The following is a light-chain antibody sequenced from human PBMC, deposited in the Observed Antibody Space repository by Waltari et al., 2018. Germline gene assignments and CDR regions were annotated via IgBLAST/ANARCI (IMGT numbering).Light chain of an antibody. CDR3: QQRSNWRFT. CDR1: QSVSSY. Sequence: EIVLTQSPATLSLSPGERATLSCRASQSVSSYLAWYQQKPGQAPRLLIYDASNRATGIPARFSGSGSGTDFTLTINSLEPEDFAVYYCQQRSNWRFTFGPGTKVEIK. J-gene: IGKJ3*01. V-gene: IGKV3-11*01. CDR2: DAS.